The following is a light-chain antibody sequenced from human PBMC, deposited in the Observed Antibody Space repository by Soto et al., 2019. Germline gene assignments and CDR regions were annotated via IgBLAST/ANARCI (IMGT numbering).Light chain of an antibody. CDR3: AAWDDSLNGPV. CDR2: SNN. V-gene: IGLV1-44*01. Sequence: QSVLTQPPSASGTPGQRVTISCSGSSSNIGSNTVNWYQQLPGTAPKLLIYSNNQRHSGVPDRFSGYKSGTSASLAISGLQSEDEADYYCAAWDDSLNGPVFGGGTKVTVL. CDR1: SSNIGSNT. J-gene: IGLJ2*01.